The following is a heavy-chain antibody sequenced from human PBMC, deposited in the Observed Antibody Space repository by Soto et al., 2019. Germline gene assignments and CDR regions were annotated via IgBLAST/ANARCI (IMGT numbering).Heavy chain of an antibody. J-gene: IGHJ4*02. CDR3: ARTLDGDNVDY. Sequence: QVQLVQSGAEVKKPGASVKVSCKASGYTFTSYDINWVRQATGQGLEWMGWMNPNSGNTGLAQKCQGRFTMTRNTSRSTAYMELSSLRSEGTAGYYCARTLDGDNVDYWGQGTLVTVSS. CDR2: MNPNSGNT. CDR1: GYTFTSYD. D-gene: IGHD4-17*01. V-gene: IGHV1-8*01.